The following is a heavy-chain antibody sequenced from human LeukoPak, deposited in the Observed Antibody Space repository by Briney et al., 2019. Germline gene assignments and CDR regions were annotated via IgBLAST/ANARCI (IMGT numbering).Heavy chain of an antibody. CDR2: ISGSGGST. D-gene: IGHD5-18*01. CDR3: AKANVDTAMGLLDY. Sequence: GGSLRLSCAASGFTFSSYAMSWVRQAPGKGPEWVSAISGSGGSTYYADSVKGRFTISRDNSKNTLYLQMNSLRAEDTAIYYCAKANVDTAMGLLDYWGQGTLVTVSS. J-gene: IGHJ4*02. CDR1: GFTFSSYA. V-gene: IGHV3-23*01.